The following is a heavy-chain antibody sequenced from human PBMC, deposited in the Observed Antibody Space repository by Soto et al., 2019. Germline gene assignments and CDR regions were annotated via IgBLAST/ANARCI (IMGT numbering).Heavy chain of an antibody. D-gene: IGHD2-8*01. CDR2: IIPIFGTA. J-gene: IGHJ4*02. CDR1: GGTVSSYA. Sequence: ASVKVSCKASGGTVSSYAISWGRQAPGQGLEWMGGIIPIFGTANYAQKFQGRVTITADESTSTAYMELSSLRSEDTAVYYCARDCTNGVCPYDYWGQGTLVTVSS. CDR3: ARDCTNGVCPYDY. V-gene: IGHV1-69*13.